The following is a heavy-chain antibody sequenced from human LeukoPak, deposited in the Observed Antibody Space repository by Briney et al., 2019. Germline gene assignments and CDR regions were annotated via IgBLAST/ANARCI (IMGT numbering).Heavy chain of an antibody. CDR3: ARGYQDRAMIVVVTLEPYGMDV. Sequence: PRGSLTLSCAASGFTFSSYSMSWVRPAPGKGLEWVANINQDGREKYYVDSVKGRFTTSRDNATNSLYLQMNSLRAEDTAVYYCARGYQDRAMIVVVTLEPYGMDVWGQGTPVTVSS. D-gene: IGHD3-22*01. CDR1: GFTFSSYS. V-gene: IGHV3-7*01. CDR2: INQDGREK. J-gene: IGHJ6*02.